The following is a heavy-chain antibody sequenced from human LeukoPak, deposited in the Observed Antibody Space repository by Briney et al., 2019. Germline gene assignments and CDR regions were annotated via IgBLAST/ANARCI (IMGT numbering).Heavy chain of an antibody. J-gene: IGHJ4*02. CDR3: ARGMITAGGLHY. D-gene: IGHD6-13*01. Sequence: SETLSLTCTVSGGSINSDYWIWIRQPAGKGLEWIGRIHTGGGINSNPSLKSRVTMSVDTSKNQFSPKLTSVTAADTAVYYCARGMITAGGLHYWGQGTLVTVSS. V-gene: IGHV4-4*07. CDR2: IHTGGGI. CDR1: GGSINSDY.